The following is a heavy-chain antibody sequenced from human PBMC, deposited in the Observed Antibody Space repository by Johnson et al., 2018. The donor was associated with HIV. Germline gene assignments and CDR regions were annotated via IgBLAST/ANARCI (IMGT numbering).Heavy chain of an antibody. J-gene: IGHJ3*02. Sequence: QVQLVESGGGVVQPGGSLRLSCAASGFTFSNYGMHWVRQGPGKGLEWVAFIRHDGNNKYYADSVKGRFTISRDNSKNTLYLQMNSLRAEDTAVYYCAKDMWGFRHSGYDRDAFDIWGQGTMVTVSS. CDR1: GFTFSNYG. CDR2: IRHDGNNK. CDR3: AKDMWGFRHSGYDRDAFDI. D-gene: IGHD5-12*01. V-gene: IGHV3-30*02.